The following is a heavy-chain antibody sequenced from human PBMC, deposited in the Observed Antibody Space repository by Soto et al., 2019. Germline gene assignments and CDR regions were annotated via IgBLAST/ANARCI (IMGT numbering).Heavy chain of an antibody. Sequence: QITLKESGPTLVKPTQTLTLTCTFSGFSLSTSGVGVGWIRQPPGKALEWLALIYWDADKRYSPSLKSRLTITKDTSKNQVVLTMTNMDPVDTATYYCAHVPLSTRFDPWGQGTLVTVSS. CDR2: IYWDADK. V-gene: IGHV2-5*02. CDR1: GFSLSTSGVG. D-gene: IGHD2-15*01. CDR3: AHVPLSTRFDP. J-gene: IGHJ5*02.